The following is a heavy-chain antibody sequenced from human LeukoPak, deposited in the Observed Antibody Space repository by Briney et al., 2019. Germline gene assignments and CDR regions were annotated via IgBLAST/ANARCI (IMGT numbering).Heavy chain of an antibody. CDR3: ARDSPSVAFDI. CDR1: GFTVSSNY. J-gene: IGHJ3*02. CDR2: IYSGGST. Sequence: GGSLRLSCAASGFTVSSNYMSWVRQAPGKGLEWVSVIYSGGSTYYADSVKGRFTISRDNSKNTLYLQMNSLRAEDTAVYYCARDSPSVAFDIWGQGTMVTVSS. D-gene: IGHD4-17*01. V-gene: IGHV3-53*01.